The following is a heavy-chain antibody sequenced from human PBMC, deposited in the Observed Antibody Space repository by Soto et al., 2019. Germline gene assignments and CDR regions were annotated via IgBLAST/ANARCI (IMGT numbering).Heavy chain of an antibody. CDR2: IKSRSNGETT. D-gene: IGHD3-22*01. J-gene: IGHJ4*02. CDR1: RFTFSNAW. CDR3: ARDSDTSDFYSHFDL. V-gene: IGHV3-15*01. Sequence: PGGSLRLSCAASRFTFSNAWMSWVRQTPGKGLEWVGHIKSRSNGETTDYGAPVKGRLTISRDNSKNTLYLQVSSLRAEDTAVYYCARDSDTSDFYSHFDLWGQGTLVTVSS.